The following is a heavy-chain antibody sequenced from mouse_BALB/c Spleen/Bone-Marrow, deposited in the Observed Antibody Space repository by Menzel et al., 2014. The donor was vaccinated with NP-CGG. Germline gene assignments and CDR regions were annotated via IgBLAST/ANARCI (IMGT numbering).Heavy chain of an antibody. CDR2: IDPANGNT. D-gene: IGHD2-1*01. J-gene: IGHJ4*01. CDR1: GFNIKDTY. V-gene: IGHV14-3*02. Sequence: VQQKDSGAELVKPGASVKLSCTASGFNIKDTYMHWVKQRPEQGLEWIGRIDPANGNTKYDPKFQGKATITADTSSNTAHLPRSRPTSEVTAVYYFTRLYPHAIDYWGQGTSVTVSS. CDR3: TRLYPHAIDY.